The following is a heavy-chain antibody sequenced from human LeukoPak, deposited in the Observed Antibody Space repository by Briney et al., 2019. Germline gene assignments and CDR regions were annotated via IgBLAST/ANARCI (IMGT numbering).Heavy chain of an antibody. CDR2: MNPNSGNT. D-gene: IGHD2-2*03. CDR1: GYTFTSYD. CDR3: ARLRGYCSSTSCRRKNWFDP. V-gene: IGHV1-8*01. Sequence: ASVKVSCKASGYTFTSYDINWVRQAPGQGLEWMGWMNPNSGNTGYAQKFQGRATMTRNTSTSTAYMELSSLRSEDPAVYYCARLRGYCSSTSCRRKNWFDPWGQGTLVTVSS. J-gene: IGHJ5*02.